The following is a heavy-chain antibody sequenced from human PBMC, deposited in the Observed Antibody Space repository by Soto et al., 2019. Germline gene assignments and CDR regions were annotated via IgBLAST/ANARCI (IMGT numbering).Heavy chain of an antibody. CDR2: IIPIFGTA. CDR3: ASPGYSSGWYGPWTG. V-gene: IGHV1-69*01. Sequence: QVQLVQSGAEVKKPGSSVKVSCKASGGTFSSYAISWVRQAPEQGLEWMGGIIPIFGTANYAQKFQGRVTITADESTSTAYMELSSLRSEDTAVYYCASPGYSSGWYGPWTGWGQGTLVTVSS. CDR1: GGTFSSYA. D-gene: IGHD6-19*01. J-gene: IGHJ4*02.